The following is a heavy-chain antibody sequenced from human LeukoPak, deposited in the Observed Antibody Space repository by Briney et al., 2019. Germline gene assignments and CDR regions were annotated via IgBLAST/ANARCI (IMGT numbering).Heavy chain of an antibody. V-gene: IGHV3-30*04. CDR3: AKDFNHCSSTSCLLCYYYYGMDV. Sequence: GRSLRLSCAASGFTFSSYAMHWVRQAPGKGLEWVAVISYDGSNKYYADSVKGRFTISRDNSKNTLYLQMNSLRAEDTAVYYCAKDFNHCSSTSCLLCYYYYGMDVWGKGTTVTVSS. CDR2: ISYDGSNK. CDR1: GFTFSSYA. D-gene: IGHD2-2*01. J-gene: IGHJ6*04.